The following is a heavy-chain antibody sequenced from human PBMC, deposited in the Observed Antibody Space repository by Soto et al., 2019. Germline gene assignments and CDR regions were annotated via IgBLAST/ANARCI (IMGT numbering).Heavy chain of an antibody. Sequence: GGSLRLSCAASGFTVSSNYMSWVRQAPGKGLEWVSVIYSGGSTYYADSVKGRLTIPRHNSKNTLYLQMNSLRAEDTAVYYCARRWPRGAWYYFDYWGQGTLVTVSS. D-gene: IGHD2-15*01. CDR1: GFTVSSNY. CDR2: IYSGGST. V-gene: IGHV3-53*04. J-gene: IGHJ4*02. CDR3: ARRWPRGAWYYFDY.